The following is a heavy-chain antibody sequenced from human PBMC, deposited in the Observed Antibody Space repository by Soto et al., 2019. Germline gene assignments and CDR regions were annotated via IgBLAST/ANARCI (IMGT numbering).Heavy chain of an antibody. CDR3: ARAPAMGAAGTPHY. J-gene: IGHJ4*02. D-gene: IGHD6-13*01. Sequence: EVQLVESGGGLVQPGESLRLSCAASGFTCSSYWMRWVRQARGKGLEWVANINQDGSEKYYVDSVKGRFAISRDNAKNSLYLQRDSLRVGDTAVYYCARAPAMGAAGTPHYWGQGTLVPVSS. CDR1: GFTCSSYW. V-gene: IGHV3-7*01. CDR2: INQDGSEK.